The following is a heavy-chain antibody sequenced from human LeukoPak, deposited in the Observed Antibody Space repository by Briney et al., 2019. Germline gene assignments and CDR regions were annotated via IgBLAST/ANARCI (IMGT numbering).Heavy chain of an antibody. CDR3: ATIEGGAGTD. CDR2: IYPKNGDT. CDR1: GYTFTDYY. J-gene: IGHJ4*02. Sequence: ASVKVSCQASGYTFTDYYIHWVRQAPGQGLEWMGYIYPKNGDTNYAQKFQGRVTMTRDTSISTAYMELTRLTSDDTAVYSCATIEGGAGTDWGQGTLVTVSS. D-gene: IGHD6-19*01. V-gene: IGHV1-2*02.